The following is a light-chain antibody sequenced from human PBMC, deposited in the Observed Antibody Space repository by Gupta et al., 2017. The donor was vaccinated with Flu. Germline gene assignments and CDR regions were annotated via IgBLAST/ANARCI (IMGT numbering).Light chain of an antibody. CDR2: KAS. CDR3: QQYNSYSGT. Sequence: IQITQSPSTLSASVGDRVTITCRASQSISSWLAWYQQKPGKAPKLLIYKASSLESGVPSRFSGSGSGTEFTLTISSLQPDDFATYYCQQYNSYSGTFGQGTKVEIK. CDR1: QSISSW. J-gene: IGKJ1*01. V-gene: IGKV1-5*03.